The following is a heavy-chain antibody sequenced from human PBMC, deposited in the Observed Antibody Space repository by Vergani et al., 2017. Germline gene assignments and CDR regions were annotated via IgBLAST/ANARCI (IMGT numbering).Heavy chain of an antibody. CDR1: GYTFSYYY. CDR2: INPSGGHT. J-gene: IGHJ4*02. Sequence: QVQVVQSGAEVKKSGASVKVSCKTSGYTFSYYYMHWVRQAPGQGLEWMGIINPSGGHTNYAQKFQGRVTMTRDTFTSTVYLELSSLRSEDTAIYYCARGDYGILTGYRYWGQGTLVTGSA. CDR3: ARGDYGILTGYRY. D-gene: IGHD3-9*01. V-gene: IGHV1-46*03.